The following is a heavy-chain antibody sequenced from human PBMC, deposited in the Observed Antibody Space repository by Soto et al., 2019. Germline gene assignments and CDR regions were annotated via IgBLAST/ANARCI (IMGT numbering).Heavy chain of an antibody. D-gene: IGHD6-13*01. V-gene: IGHV1-46*01. CDR1: GYTFTSYG. CDR3: ARNRMYSSSWYGGGWFDP. J-gene: IGHJ5*02. Sequence: ASVKVSFKASGYTFTSYGISWVRQAPGQVLEWMGIINPSGGSTSYAQKFQGRVTMTRDTSTSTVYMELSSLRSEDTAVYYCARNRMYSSSWYGGGWFDPSGQGTLVSVST. CDR2: INPSGGST.